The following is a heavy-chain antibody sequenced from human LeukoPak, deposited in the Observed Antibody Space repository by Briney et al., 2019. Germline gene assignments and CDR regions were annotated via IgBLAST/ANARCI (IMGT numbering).Heavy chain of an antibody. D-gene: IGHD2-21*01. V-gene: IGHV4-34*01. Sequence: PSETLSLTCAVYGGSFSGYYWSWIRQPPGKGLEWIGEINHSGSTHYSPSLKSRIAISVDTSKNQFSLKLSSMTAADMALYYCARVSSDWPYYYMDVWGKGTTVTVSS. CDR3: ARVSSDWPYYYMDV. CDR1: GGSFSGYY. CDR2: INHSGST. J-gene: IGHJ6*03.